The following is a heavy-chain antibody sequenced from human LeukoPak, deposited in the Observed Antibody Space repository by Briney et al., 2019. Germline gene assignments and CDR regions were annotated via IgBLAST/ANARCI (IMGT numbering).Heavy chain of an antibody. Sequence: ASVKVSCKVSGYTLTELSMHWVRQAPGKGLEWMGGFDPEDGETIYAQKFQGRVTITADESTSTAYMELSSLRSEDTAVYYCARVRCSGGSCYSYYYYYYGMDVWGQGTTVTVSS. CDR1: GYTLTELS. D-gene: IGHD2-15*01. CDR3: ARVRCSGGSCYSYYYYYYGMDV. CDR2: FDPEDGET. V-gene: IGHV1-24*01. J-gene: IGHJ6*02.